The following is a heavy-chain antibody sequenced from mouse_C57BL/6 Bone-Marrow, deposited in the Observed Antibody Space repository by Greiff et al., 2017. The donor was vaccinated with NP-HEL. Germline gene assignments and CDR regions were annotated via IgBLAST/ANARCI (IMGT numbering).Heavy chain of an antibody. J-gene: IGHJ2*01. V-gene: IGHV5-6*01. CDR1: GFTFSSYG. CDR2: ISSGGSYT. D-gene: IGHD1-1*01. Sequence: EVKLMESGGDLVKPGGSLKLSCAASGFTFSSYGMSWVRQTPDKRLEWVATISSGGSYTYYPDSVKGRFTISRDNAKNTLYLQMSSLKSEDTAMYYCARHITTVEYFDYWGQGTTLTVSS. CDR3: ARHITTVEYFDY.